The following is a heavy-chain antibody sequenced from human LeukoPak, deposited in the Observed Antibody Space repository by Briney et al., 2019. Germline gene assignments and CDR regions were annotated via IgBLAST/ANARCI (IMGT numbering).Heavy chain of an antibody. Sequence: SVQVSCQASGYTFTSYGIHWLRQPPGQGLAWMGWISAYNGNTNYAQKLQGRVTMTTDTSTSTAYMELRSLRYDDTAVYYCARQIAVAGTYYFDYWGQGTLVTVSS. V-gene: IGHV1-18*01. CDR3: ARQIAVAGTYYFDY. CDR1: GYTFTSYG. J-gene: IGHJ4*02. D-gene: IGHD6-19*01. CDR2: ISAYNGNT.